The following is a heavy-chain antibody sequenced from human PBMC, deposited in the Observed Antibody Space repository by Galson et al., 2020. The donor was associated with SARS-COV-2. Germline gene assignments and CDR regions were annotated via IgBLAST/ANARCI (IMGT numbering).Heavy chain of an antibody. Sequence: GESLKISCAASGLTFSGSAIHWVRQASGKGLEWVGRIRTKPNNYATAYSASVIGRFTISRDDSKNTAFLQMNSLKTEDTAVYYCTRPGISVAGAFDVWGQGTRVTVSS. D-gene: IGHD6-19*01. CDR1: GLTFSGSA. V-gene: IGHV3-73*01. J-gene: IGHJ3*01. CDR2: IRTKPNNYAT. CDR3: TRPGISVAGAFDV.